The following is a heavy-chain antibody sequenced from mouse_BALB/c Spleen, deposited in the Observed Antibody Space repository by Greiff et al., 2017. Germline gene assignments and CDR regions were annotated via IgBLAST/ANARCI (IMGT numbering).Heavy chain of an antibody. CDR1: GFTFSSYA. J-gene: IGHJ4*01. Sequence: EVKLVESGGGLVKPGGSLKLSCAASGFTFSSYAMSWVRQTPEKRLEWVASISSGGSTYYPDSVKGRFTISRDNARNILYLQMSSLRSEDTAMYYCAREDPYAMDYWGQGTSVTVSS. V-gene: IGHV5-6-5*01. CDR3: AREDPYAMDY. CDR2: ISSGGST.